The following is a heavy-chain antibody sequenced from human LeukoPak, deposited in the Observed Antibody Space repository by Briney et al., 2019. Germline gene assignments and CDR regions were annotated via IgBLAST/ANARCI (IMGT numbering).Heavy chain of an antibody. D-gene: IGHD1-14*01. CDR1: GFTFSNFA. Sequence: GRSLRLSCAASGFTFSNFAMHWVRQAPGKGLEWVSVISYDGSYKYYADSVKGRFTISRDDSENTLYLQMNSLRAEDTAVYYCAKATGYLLWGQGTLVTVSS. V-gene: IGHV3-30*04. CDR3: AKATGYLL. J-gene: IGHJ4*02. CDR2: ISYDGSYK.